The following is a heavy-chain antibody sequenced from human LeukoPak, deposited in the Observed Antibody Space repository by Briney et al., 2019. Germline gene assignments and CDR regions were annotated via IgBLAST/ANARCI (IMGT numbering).Heavy chain of an antibody. J-gene: IGHJ6*03. V-gene: IGHV4-39*01. Sequence: SETLSLTCTVSGVSISSSSYYWGWIRQPPGKGLEWIGSIYYSGSTYYNPSLKSRVTISVDTSKNQFSLKLSSVTAADTAVYYCARLTYYYYMDVWGKGTTVTVSS. CDR1: GVSISSSSYY. CDR2: IYYSGST. CDR3: ARLTYYYYMDV.